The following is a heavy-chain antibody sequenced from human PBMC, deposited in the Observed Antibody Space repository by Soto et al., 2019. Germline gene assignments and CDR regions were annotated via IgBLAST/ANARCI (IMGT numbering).Heavy chain of an antibody. V-gene: IGHV4-38-2*02. Sequence: XETLSLTCSVSGYSFSSDYYGGWIRQPPGKGLEWIGGIYRSGSTYYKPSLKGRVTISLDTSKNQFSLKLSSVTAADTAVYYCARAPLSRSGWFDGFDIWGQGQWSPSPQ. CDR3: ARAPLSRSGWFDGFDI. J-gene: IGHJ3*02. D-gene: IGHD6-19*01. CDR2: IYRSGST. CDR1: GYSFSSDYY.